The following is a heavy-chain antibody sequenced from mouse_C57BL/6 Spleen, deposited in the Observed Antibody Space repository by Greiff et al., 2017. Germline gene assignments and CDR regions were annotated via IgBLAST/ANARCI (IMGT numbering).Heavy chain of an antibody. V-gene: IGHV1-69*01. Sequence: QVQLQQPGAELVMPGASVKLSCKASGYTFTSYWMHWVKQRPGQGLEWIGEIDPSDSYTNYNQKFKGKSTLTVDKSSSTAYMQLSRLTSEDSAVYYCARSSSYVDYWGQGTTLTVSS. CDR3: ARSSSYVDY. J-gene: IGHJ2*01. CDR1: GYTFTSYW. CDR2: IDPSDSYT.